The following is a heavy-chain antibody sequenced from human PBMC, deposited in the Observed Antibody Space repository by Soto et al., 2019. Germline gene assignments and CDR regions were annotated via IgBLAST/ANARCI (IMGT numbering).Heavy chain of an antibody. D-gene: IGHD5-12*01. V-gene: IGHV3-49*03. CDR1: GFTFGDYA. Sequence: GGSLRLSCTASGFTFGDYAMSWFRQAPGKGLEWVGFIRSKAYGGTTEYAASVKGRFTISRDDSKSIAYLQMNSLKTEDTAVYYCTRDARRPGEWLRFWGYYYMDVWGKGTTVTVSS. CDR3: TRDARRPGEWLRFWGYYYMDV. J-gene: IGHJ6*03. CDR2: IRSKAYGGTT.